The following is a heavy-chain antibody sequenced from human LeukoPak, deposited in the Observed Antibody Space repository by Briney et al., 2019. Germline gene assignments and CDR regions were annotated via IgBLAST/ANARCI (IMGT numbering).Heavy chain of an antibody. V-gene: IGHV3-33*08. Sequence: GGSLRLSCAASGNYWMHWVRQAPGKGLEWVAVIWYDGGNKYYGDSVKGRFTISRDTSKNTMYLQMNSLRAEDTAVYYCARDRRYGSGSGSRYYGMDVWGQGTTVTVSS. CDR3: ARDRRYGSGSGSRYYGMDV. J-gene: IGHJ6*02. CDR2: IWYDGGNK. CDR1: GNYW. D-gene: IGHD3-10*01.